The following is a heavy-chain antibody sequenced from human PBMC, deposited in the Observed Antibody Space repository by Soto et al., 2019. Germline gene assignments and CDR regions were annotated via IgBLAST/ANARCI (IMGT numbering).Heavy chain of an antibody. CDR2: IYHSGDT. CDR3: ARETYSNYGGWIDY. J-gene: IGHJ4*02. D-gene: IGHD4-4*01. CDR1: GGSISSNNW. Sequence: QVQLQESGPRLVKPSGTLSLTCTVSGGSISSNNWWTWVRQPPGKGLEWIGEIYHSGDTNYKPSLESRVSISVDKSKNQISLRLNSPTAADTAVYYCARETYSNYGGWIDYWGQGALVTVSS. V-gene: IGHV4-4*02.